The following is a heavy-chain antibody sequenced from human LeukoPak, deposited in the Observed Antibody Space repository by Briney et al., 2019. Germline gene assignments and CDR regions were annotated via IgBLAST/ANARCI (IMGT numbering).Heavy chain of an antibody. CDR3: ARVGSSSSRYYYYMDV. CDR1: GFTFSSYS. V-gene: IGHV3-21*01. D-gene: IGHD6-6*01. J-gene: IGHJ6*03. Sequence: GGSLRLSCAASGFTFSSYSMNWVRQAPGKGLKWVSSISSSSSYIYYADSVKGRFTISRDNAKNSLYLQMNSLRAEDTAVYYCARVGSSSSRYYYYMDVWGKGTTVTVSS. CDR2: ISSSSSYI.